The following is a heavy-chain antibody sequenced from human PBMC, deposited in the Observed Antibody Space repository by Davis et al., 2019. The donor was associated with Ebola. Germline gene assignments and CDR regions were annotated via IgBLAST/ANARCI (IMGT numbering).Heavy chain of an antibody. Sequence: GESLKISCAASGFTFSSYGMHWVRQAPGKGLEWVAVISYDGSNKYYADSVKGRFTISRDNAKNTVYLEMNSLKAEDTAVYYCARDFDRVREWGQGTLVTVSS. J-gene: IGHJ4*02. CDR2: ISYDGSNK. V-gene: IGHV3-30*12. CDR1: GFTFSSYG. D-gene: IGHD3-22*01. CDR3: ARDFDRVRE.